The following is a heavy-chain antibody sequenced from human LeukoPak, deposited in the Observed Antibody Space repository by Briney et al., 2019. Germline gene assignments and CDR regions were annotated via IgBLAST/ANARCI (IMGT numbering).Heavy chain of an antibody. Sequence: ASVKVSCKASGYTFTNYYMHWVRQAPGQGLEWMGIIKTSGGSTNYAQKFQGRVTMTRDTSTTTVYMELSSLRSEDTAVDYCATGFYFDTSGLLMHWGQGTLVTVSS. D-gene: IGHD3-22*01. J-gene: IGHJ4*02. CDR3: ATGFYFDTSGLLMH. V-gene: IGHV1-46*01. CDR1: GYTFTNYY. CDR2: IKTSGGST.